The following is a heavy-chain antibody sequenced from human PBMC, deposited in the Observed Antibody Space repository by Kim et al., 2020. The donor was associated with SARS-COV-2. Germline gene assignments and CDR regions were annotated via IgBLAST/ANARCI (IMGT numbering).Heavy chain of an antibody. CDR1: GFTFSSFA. CDR3: ARSGSGSIFWAFDS. V-gene: IGHV3-30-3*01. J-gene: IGHJ4*02. D-gene: IGHD3-10*01. Sequence: GGSLRLSCAASGFTFSSFAMHWVRQAPGKGLEWVALISYDGSNKYYPDSVKGRFTISRDNSKNTLYLQMNSLRAEDTAVYYCARSGSGSIFWAFDSWGKG. CDR2: ISYDGSNK.